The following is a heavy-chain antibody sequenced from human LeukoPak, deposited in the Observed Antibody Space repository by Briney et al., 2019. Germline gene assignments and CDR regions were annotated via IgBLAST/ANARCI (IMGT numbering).Heavy chain of an antibody. CDR3: ARAGAHYYYYYYMDV. Sequence: SSETLSLTCTVPGGSISSYYWSWIRQPAGKGLEWIGRIYTSGSTNYNPSLKSRVTMSVDTSKNQFSLKLSSVTAADTAVYYCARAGAHYYYYYYMDVWGEGTTVTVSS. CDR1: GGSISSYY. V-gene: IGHV4-4*07. J-gene: IGHJ6*03. D-gene: IGHD1-26*01. CDR2: IYTSGST.